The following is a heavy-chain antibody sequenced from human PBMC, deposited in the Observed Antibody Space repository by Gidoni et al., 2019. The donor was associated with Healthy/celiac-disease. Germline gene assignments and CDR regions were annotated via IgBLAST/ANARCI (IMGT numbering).Heavy chain of an antibody. V-gene: IGHV1-69*01. CDR3: ARDLGLCSSTSCYLYYGMDV. Sequence: QVQLVQSGAEVKKPGSSVTVSCKASGGTFSSYAISWVRQAPGQGLEWMGGIIPIFGTANYAQKFQGRVTITADESTSTAYMELSSLRSEDTAVYYCARDLGLCSSTSCYLYYGMDVWGQGTTVTVSS. CDR2: IIPIFGTA. CDR1: GGTFSSYA. D-gene: IGHD2-2*01. J-gene: IGHJ6*02.